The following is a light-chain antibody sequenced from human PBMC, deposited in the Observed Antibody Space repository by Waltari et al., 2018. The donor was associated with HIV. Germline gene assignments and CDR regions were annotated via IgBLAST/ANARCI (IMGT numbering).Light chain of an antibody. J-gene: IGKJ1*01. CDR1: QGITNS. Sequence: DIQMTQSPSSLSASVGDRVTITCRASQGITNSLVWYQQGPGRAPRLLLYDASSLERGVPSRFTGSESATDYTLTITSLQPEDSATYYCQQYYKSPRTFGRGTRVEV. CDR2: DAS. V-gene: IGKV1-NL1*01. CDR3: QQYYKSPRT.